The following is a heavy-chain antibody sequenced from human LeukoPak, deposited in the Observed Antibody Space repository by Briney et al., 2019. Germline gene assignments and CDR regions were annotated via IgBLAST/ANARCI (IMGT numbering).Heavy chain of an antibody. CDR3: ASPGSVVRGVTFDY. J-gene: IGHJ4*02. V-gene: IGHV3-21*01. D-gene: IGHD3-10*01. CDR2: ISSSSSYI. Sequence: PGGSLRLSCAASGFTFSSYEMNWVRQAPGKGLEWVSSISSSSSYIYYADSVKGRFTISRDNAKNSLYLQMNSLRAEDTAVYYCASPGSVVRGVTFDYWGQGTLVTVSS. CDR1: GFTFSSYE.